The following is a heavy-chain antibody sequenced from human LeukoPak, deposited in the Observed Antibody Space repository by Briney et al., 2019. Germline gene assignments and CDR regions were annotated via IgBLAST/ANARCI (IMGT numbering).Heavy chain of an antibody. Sequence: PGGSLRLSCAASGFTFSNYAMRCVRRAPGKGLEWVSGISGSGDSTYHADSVKGRFTISRDNSKNTLYLQMDSLRAEDTAVYYCARRSGIAVAGAFDYWGQGTLVTVSS. CDR3: ARRSGIAVAGAFDY. J-gene: IGHJ4*02. CDR1: GFTFSNYA. V-gene: IGHV3-23*01. CDR2: ISGSGDST. D-gene: IGHD6-19*01.